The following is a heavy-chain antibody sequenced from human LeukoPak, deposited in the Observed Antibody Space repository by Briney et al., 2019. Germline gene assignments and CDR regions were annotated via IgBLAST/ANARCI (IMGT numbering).Heavy chain of an antibody. CDR2: INAGNGNT. J-gene: IGHJ4*02. Sequence: ASVKVSCKASGYTFTSYAMHWVRQAPGQRLEWMGWINAGNGNTKYSQKFQGRVTITRDTSASTAYMELSSLRSEDTAVYYCARFMGGDSGYVEYYFDYWGQGTLVTVSS. V-gene: IGHV1-3*01. CDR3: ARFMGGDSGYVEYYFDY. CDR1: GYTFTSYA. D-gene: IGHD5-12*01.